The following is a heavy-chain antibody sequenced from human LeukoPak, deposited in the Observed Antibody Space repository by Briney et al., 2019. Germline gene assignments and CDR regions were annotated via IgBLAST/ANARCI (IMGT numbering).Heavy chain of an antibody. CDR1: AGSISTYY. V-gene: IGHV4-4*07. D-gene: IGHD2-21*01. CDR3: TRDRASINVIDY. J-gene: IGHJ4*02. CDR2: INPRGNI. Sequence: SETLSLTCTVTAGSISTYYWSCIRQTAGKGLEWIGHINPRGNIKYNPSLKSRVSLSMDTSKNQFSLKLNSVTAADTAMYYCTRDRASINVIDYWSQGTLVTVSS.